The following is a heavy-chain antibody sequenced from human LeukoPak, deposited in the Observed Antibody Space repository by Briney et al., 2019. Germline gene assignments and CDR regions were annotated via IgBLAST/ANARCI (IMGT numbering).Heavy chain of an antibody. CDR3: AREVDTGLAILSDVFDI. D-gene: IGHD5-18*01. Sequence: SVKVSCKASGGTFSSSAISWVRQAPGQGLEWMGGILPVFGTPNYEQNFQGRLTITTDISTRTAYMELTSLKSEDTAVYYWAREVDTGLAILSDVFDIWGQGTLVTVSS. V-gene: IGHV1-69*05. J-gene: IGHJ3*02. CDR1: GGTFSSSA. CDR2: ILPVFGTP.